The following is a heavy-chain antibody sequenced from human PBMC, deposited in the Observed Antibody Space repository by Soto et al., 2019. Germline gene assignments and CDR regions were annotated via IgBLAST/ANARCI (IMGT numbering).Heavy chain of an antibody. V-gene: IGHV4-59*01. CDR1: GGSISSYY. CDR3: ERDRRVATAAYMDV. D-gene: IGHD5-12*01. CDR2: IYYSGST. J-gene: IGHJ6*03. Sequence: SETLSLTCTVSGGSISSYYWSWIRQPPGKGLEWIGYIYYSGSTNYNPSLKSRVTISVDTSKNQFSLKLSSVTAADTAVYYCERDRRVATAAYMDVWGRGTTVIVSS.